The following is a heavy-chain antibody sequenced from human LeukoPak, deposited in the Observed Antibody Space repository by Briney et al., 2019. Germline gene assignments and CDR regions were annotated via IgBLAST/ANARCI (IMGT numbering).Heavy chain of an antibody. CDR2: ISWNSGSI. J-gene: IGHJ4*02. V-gene: IGHV3-9*01. Sequence: GRPLRLSCAASGFTFDDYAMHWVRQAPGKGLEWVSGISWNSGSIGYADSVKGRFTISRDNAKNSLYLQMNSLRAEDTALYYCAKGLEWSSSGLIDYWGQGTLVTVSS. CDR3: AKGLEWSSSGLIDY. CDR1: GFTFDDYA. D-gene: IGHD6-19*01.